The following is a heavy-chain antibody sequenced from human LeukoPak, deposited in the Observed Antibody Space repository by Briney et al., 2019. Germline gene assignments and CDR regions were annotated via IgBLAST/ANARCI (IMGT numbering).Heavy chain of an antibody. J-gene: IGHJ6*03. Sequence: SETLSLTCTVSGGSISSYYWSWIRQPAGKGREWIGRIYTSGSTNYNPSLKSRVTMSVDTSKNQFSLKLSSVTAADTAVYYCARDLWPVVVRGGYYYYMDVWGKGTTVTVSS. CDR2: IYTSGST. V-gene: IGHV4-4*07. CDR1: GGSISSYY. D-gene: IGHD2-15*01. CDR3: ARDLWPVVVRGGYYYYMDV.